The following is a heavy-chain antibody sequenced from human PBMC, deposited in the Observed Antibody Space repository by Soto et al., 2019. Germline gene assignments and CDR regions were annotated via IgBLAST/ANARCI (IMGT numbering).Heavy chain of an antibody. V-gene: IGHV4-34*01. CDR1: GGSFSGYY. CDR2: INHSGST. D-gene: IGHD3-22*01. Sequence: SETLSLTCAVYGGSFSGYYWSWIRQPPGKGLEWIGEINHSGSTNYNPSLKSRVTISVDTSKNQFSLKLSSVTAADTAVYYCARAPHYYDSSGYYPQLPDDYWGQGTLVTVSS. J-gene: IGHJ4*02. CDR3: ARAPHYYDSSGYYPQLPDDY.